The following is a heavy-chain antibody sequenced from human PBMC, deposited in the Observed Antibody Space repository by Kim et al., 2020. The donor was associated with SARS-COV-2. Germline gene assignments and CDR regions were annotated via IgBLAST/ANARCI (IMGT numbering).Heavy chain of an antibody. D-gene: IGHD6-19*01. Sequence: GGSLRLSCAASGFTFDDYAMHWVRQAPGKGLEWVSGISWNSGSIGYADSVKGRFTISRDNAKNSLYLQMNSLRAEDTALYYCAKDWSGVSGWYDYWGQGTLVTVSS. V-gene: IGHV3-9*01. CDR2: ISWNSGSI. J-gene: IGHJ4*02. CDR3: AKDWSGVSGWYDY. CDR1: GFTFDDYA.